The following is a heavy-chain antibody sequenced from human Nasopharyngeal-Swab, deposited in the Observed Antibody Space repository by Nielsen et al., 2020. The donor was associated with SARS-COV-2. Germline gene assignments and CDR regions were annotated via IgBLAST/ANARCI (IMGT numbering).Heavy chain of an antibody. CDR2: VVPEDGEP. CDR3: ARDRSLLPAANDALDV. CDR1: GYTLTVLP. V-gene: IGHV1-24*01. J-gene: IGHJ3*01. D-gene: IGHD6-13*01. Sequence: ASVKVSCKVSGYTLTVLPIHWVRQAPGKGLEWMGTVVPEDGEPIYAQNFQGRVTMTEDTSTYTAYLELSSLRSEDTAVYYCARDRSLLPAANDALDVWGQGTTVTISS.